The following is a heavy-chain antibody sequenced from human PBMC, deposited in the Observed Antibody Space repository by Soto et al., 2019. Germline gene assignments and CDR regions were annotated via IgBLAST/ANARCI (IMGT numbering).Heavy chain of an antibody. Sequence: QVQLVESGGGVVQPGRSLRLSCAASGFTFSSYGMHWVRQAPGKGLEWVAVIWYDGSNKYYGDSVKCRFTISRDHSENTLYLQMKSLRAEATAVYYCAREGYSSSSGWSDPWGQGTLVTVSS. D-gene: IGHD6-6*01. V-gene: IGHV3-33*01. CDR3: AREGYSSSSGWSDP. J-gene: IGHJ5*02. CDR2: IWYDGSNK. CDR1: GFTFSSYG.